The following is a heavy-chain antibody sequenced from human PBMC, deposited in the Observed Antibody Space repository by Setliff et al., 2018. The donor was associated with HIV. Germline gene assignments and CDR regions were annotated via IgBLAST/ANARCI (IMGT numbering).Heavy chain of an antibody. CDR2: VNHSGNT. V-gene: IGHV4-39*01. CDR3: ARHSIAVVIGVPERDDAFDI. Sequence: PSETLSLTCTVSGGSITTSTFYWGWIRQPPGKGLEWIGEVNHSGNTNYNPSLNSRVTISIDTSKNQFSLKLRSVTAADTAVYYCARHSIAVVIGVPERDDAFDIWGHGTMVTVSS. CDR1: GGSITTSTFY. D-gene: IGHD2-21*01. J-gene: IGHJ3*02.